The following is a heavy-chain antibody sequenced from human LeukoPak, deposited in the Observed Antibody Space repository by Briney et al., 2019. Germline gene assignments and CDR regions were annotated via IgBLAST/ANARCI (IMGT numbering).Heavy chain of an antibody. D-gene: IGHD3-22*01. CDR3: AKDSHYYDSSGYFVY. CDR1: GFTFSSYS. Sequence: GGSLRLSCAASGFTFSSYSMNWVRQAPGKGLEWVSFISSSRSYIYYADSVKGRFTISRDNAKNSLYLQMNSLRAEDTALYYCAKDSHYYDSSGYFVYWGQGTLVTVSS. J-gene: IGHJ4*02. V-gene: IGHV3-21*04. CDR2: ISSSRSYI.